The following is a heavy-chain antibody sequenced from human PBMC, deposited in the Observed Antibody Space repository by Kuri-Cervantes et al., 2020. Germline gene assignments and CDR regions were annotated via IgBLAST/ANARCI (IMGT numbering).Heavy chain of an antibody. CDR2: INPNSGGT. CDR3: ARRGGWLVPGAFDI. D-gene: IGHD6-19*01. Sequence: ASVKVSCKASGYTFTGHYMHWVRQAPGQGLEWMGWINPNSGGTNYAQKFQGRVTMTTDTSTSTAYMELRSLRSDDTAVYYCARRGGWLVPGAFDIWGQGTMVTVSS. CDR1: GYTFTGHY. V-gene: IGHV1-2*02. J-gene: IGHJ3*02.